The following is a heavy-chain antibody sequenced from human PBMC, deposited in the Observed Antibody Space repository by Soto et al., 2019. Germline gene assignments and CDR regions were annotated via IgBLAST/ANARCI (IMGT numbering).Heavy chain of an antibody. D-gene: IGHD3-3*01. J-gene: IGHJ6*02. CDR3: ATPSSGYYRGTDHYYYGMDV. Sequence: SVEVSCKASGGTFDSSARCWVRHSTGQGLEWMGGIIPIFGTANYAQKFQGRVTITADESTSTAYMELSSLRSEDTAVYYCATPSSGYYRGTDHYYYGMDVWGQGTTGTVSS. CDR2: IIPIFGTA. CDR1: GGTFDSSA. V-gene: IGHV1-69*01.